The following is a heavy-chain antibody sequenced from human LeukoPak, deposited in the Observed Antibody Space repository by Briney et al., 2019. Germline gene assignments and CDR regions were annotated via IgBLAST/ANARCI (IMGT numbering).Heavy chain of an antibody. J-gene: IGHJ4*02. D-gene: IGHD4-11*01. CDR3: AKRMTTVTTPIDY. V-gene: IGHV3-74*01. CDR1: GFTFSDYW. CDR2: INTDGSIT. Sequence: GGSLRLSCAASGFTFSDYWIHWVRKAPGKGLVWVSRINTDGSITNYADSVKGRFTISRDNAKNTLYLQMSSLRAEDTAVYYCAKRMTTVTTPIDYWGQGTLVTVSS.